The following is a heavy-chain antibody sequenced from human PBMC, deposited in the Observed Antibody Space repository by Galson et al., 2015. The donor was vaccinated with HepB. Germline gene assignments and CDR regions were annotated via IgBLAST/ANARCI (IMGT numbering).Heavy chain of an antibody. J-gene: IGHJ6*02. CDR2: ISSSSSYI. D-gene: IGHD2-2*01. CDR3: ASFMEADYQLLFQGGYYYYGMDV. Sequence: SLRLSCAASGFTFSSYSMNWVRQAPGKGLEWVSSISSSSSYIYYADSMKGRFTISRDNAKNSLYLQMNSLRAEDTAVYYCASFMEADYQLLFQGGYYYYGMDVWGQGTTVTVSS. CDR1: GFTFSSYS. V-gene: IGHV3-21*01.